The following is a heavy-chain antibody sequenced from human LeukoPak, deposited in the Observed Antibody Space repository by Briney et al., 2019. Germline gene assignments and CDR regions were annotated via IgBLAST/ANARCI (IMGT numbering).Heavy chain of an antibody. CDR3: ATDVLRYNWNYPAFDY. V-gene: IGHV1-18*01. Sequence: ASVKVSCKASGYTFTSYGISWVRQAPGQGLEWMGWISAYNGNTNYAQKFQGRVTMTEDTSTDTAYMELSSLRSEDTAVYYCATDVLRYNWNYPAFDYWGQGTLVTVSS. CDR1: GYTFTSYG. J-gene: IGHJ4*02. D-gene: IGHD1-7*01. CDR2: ISAYNGNT.